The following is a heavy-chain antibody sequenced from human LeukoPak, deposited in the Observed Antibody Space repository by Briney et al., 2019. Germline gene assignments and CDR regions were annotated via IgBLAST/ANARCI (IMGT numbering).Heavy chain of an antibody. CDR1: GGSISSYY. CDR3: ARSDSDWYEY. CDR2: IYYSGST. Sequence: PSETLSLTCTVSGGSISSYYWSWIRQPPGKGLEWIGYIYYSGSTNYNPSRKSRVTISVDTSKNQFSLKLSSVTAADTAVYYCARSDSDWYEYWGQGTLVTVSS. J-gene: IGHJ4*02. D-gene: IGHD6-19*01. V-gene: IGHV4-59*01.